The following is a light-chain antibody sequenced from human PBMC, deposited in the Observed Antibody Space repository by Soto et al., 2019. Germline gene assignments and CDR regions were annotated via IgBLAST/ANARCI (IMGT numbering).Light chain of an antibody. V-gene: IGKV4-1*01. CDR1: QSVLHSSNNKNY. Sequence: DIVMTQSPDSLAVSLGERANINCKSSQSVLHSSNNKNYLAWYQQKPGQPPKLLIYWASTRGSGVPDRFGASGSGTDFTLTISSLQSEDVAVYYWQQYFSAPLTFGGGTKVGIK. CDR2: WAS. J-gene: IGKJ4*01. CDR3: QQYFSAPLT.